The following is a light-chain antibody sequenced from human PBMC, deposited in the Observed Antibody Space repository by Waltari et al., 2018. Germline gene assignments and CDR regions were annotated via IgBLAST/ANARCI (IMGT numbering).Light chain of an antibody. CDR3: QQYGTLPAT. Sequence: VLTQSPDTLSLSPGERATLSCRASQSVSTPFFLWYQQKPGQAPRLLIFATSSRPTGIPDRFSGSGSGTDFTLTISRLEPEDFAVYYCQQYGTLPATFGGGTKVEIK. CDR2: ATS. CDR1: QSVSTPF. V-gene: IGKV3-20*01. J-gene: IGKJ4*01.